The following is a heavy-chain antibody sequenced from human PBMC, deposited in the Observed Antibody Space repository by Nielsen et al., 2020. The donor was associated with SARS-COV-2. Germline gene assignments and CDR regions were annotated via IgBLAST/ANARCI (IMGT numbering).Heavy chain of an antibody. J-gene: IGHJ4*02. CDR1: GYTFTSYY. D-gene: IGHD3-22*01. CDR3: ARAPPGNYDSSGYSFDY. V-gene: IGHV1-46*01. Sequence: ASVKVSCKASGYTFTSYYMHWVRQAPGQGLEWMGIINPSGGSTSYAQKFHGRVTMTRDTSTSTVYMELSSLRSEDTAVYYCARAPPGNYDSSGYSFDYWGQGTLVTVSS. CDR2: INPSGGST.